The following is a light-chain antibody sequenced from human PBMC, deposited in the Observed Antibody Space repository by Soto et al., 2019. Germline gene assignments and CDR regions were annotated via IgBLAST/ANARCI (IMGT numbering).Light chain of an antibody. CDR3: QQSYSTPRT. CDR1: QTISRY. CDR2: DAS. Sequence: IPRNQSPSSVSAYVGAPVTIPCGASQTISRYLNWYQQRPGKAPKLLIYDASSLESGGPSRFSGSGSGTEFTLTISSLQPDDFATYYCQQSYSTPRTFCQGTKVDIK. J-gene: IGKJ1*01. V-gene: IGKV1-39*01.